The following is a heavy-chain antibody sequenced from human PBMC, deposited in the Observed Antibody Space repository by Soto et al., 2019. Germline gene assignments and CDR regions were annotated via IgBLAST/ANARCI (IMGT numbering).Heavy chain of an antibody. CDR3: ERWVKQIVFWGQHNRYNWFDP. Sequence: SETLSLTCAVYGGSFSGYYWSWIRQPPEKGLEWIGEINHSGSTNYNPSLKSRVTISVDTSKNQFSLKLSSVTAADTAVYYCERWVKQIVFWGQHNRYNWFDPCGQGTLVTVSS. V-gene: IGHV4-34*01. D-gene: IGHD6-6*01. CDR1: GGSFSGYY. CDR2: INHSGST. J-gene: IGHJ5*02.